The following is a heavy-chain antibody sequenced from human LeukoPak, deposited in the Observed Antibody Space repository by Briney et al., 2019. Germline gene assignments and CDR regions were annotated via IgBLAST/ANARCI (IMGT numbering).Heavy chain of an antibody. CDR2: ISYDGSNE. CDR3: AKVALFSGYYPPFDY. CDR1: GFTFSNYG. Sequence: PGGSLRLSCTASGFTFSNYGMHWVRQAPGKGLGWVAVISYDGSNEYYADSVKGRFTISRDNSKNTLFLQMNSLRPEDTAVYHCAKVALFSGYYPPFDYWGQGTLVTVSS. V-gene: IGHV3-30*18. D-gene: IGHD3-22*01. J-gene: IGHJ4*02.